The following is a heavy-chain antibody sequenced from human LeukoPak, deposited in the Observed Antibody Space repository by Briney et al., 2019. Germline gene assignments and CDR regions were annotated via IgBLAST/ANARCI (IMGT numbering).Heavy chain of an antibody. CDR3: ARDRGYGYGFFDY. D-gene: IGHD5-18*01. CDR2: FYSGGSS. V-gene: IGHV3-53*01. J-gene: IGHJ4*02. CDR1: GFGFGAYA. Sequence: GGSLRLSCAASGFGFGAYAMIWVRQAPGKGLEWVSSFYSGGSSYYADSVKGRFIISRDSSTDTLYLQMNSLRVEDTAVYFCARDRGYGYGFFDYWGQGTLVTVSS.